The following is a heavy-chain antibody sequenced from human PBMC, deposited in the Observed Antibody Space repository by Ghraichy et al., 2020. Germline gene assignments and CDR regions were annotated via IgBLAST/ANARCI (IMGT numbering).Heavy chain of an antibody. CDR1: GFTFSTYG. CDR3: VRRRSGYFDY. D-gene: IGHD1-26*01. Sequence: LSLTCAASGFTFSTYGMHWVRQAPGKGLEWVAVIWYDGSDRYYADSVKGRFTISRDNSKNTLSLQMDSLRAEDTAVYYCVRRRSGYFDYWGQGTLVTVSS. CDR2: IWYDGSDR. J-gene: IGHJ4*02. V-gene: IGHV3-33*01.